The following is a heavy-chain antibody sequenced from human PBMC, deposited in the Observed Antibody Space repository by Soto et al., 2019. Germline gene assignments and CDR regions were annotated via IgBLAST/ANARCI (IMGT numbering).Heavy chain of an antibody. V-gene: IGHV3-23*01. CDR2: INSGGRT. J-gene: IGHJ4*02. CDR1: GFTFSSYT. Sequence: PGGSLRLSCAASGFTFSSYTMNWVRQAPGKGLEWVSGINSGGRTYYADSVKGRFTISRDDSKNTLYLQIISLRAEDTAVYYCAKDLRPDGVWDFDYWGQGTLVTVSP. CDR3: AKDLRPDGVWDFDY. D-gene: IGHD4-17*01.